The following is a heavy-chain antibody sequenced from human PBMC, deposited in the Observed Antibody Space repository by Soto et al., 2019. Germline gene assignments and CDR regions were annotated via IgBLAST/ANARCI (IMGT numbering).Heavy chain of an antibody. CDR3: ARLYSSRDGDDWFDP. CDR2: ISSSGSTI. V-gene: IGHV3-48*03. CDR1: GFTFSSYE. D-gene: IGHD6-13*01. Sequence: PGGSLRLSCAASGFTFSSYEMNWVRQAPGKGLEWVSYISSSGSTIYYADSVKGRFTISRDNAKNSLYLQMNSLRAEDTAVYYCARLYSSRDGDDWFDPWGQGTLVTVSS. J-gene: IGHJ5*02.